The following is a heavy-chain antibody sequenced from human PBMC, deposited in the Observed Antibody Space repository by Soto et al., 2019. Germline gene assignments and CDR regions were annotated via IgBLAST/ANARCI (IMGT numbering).Heavy chain of an antibody. V-gene: IGHV4-39*01. J-gene: IGHJ4*02. CDR3: ARHSSSD. Sequence: PSETLSLTCTVSGGSISSSSYYWGWIRQPPGKGLEWIGSIYYSGSTYYNPSLKSRVTISVDTSKNQFSLKLSSVTAADTAVYYCARHSSSDWGQGTLVTVSS. D-gene: IGHD6-6*01. CDR2: IYYSGST. CDR1: GGSISSSSYY.